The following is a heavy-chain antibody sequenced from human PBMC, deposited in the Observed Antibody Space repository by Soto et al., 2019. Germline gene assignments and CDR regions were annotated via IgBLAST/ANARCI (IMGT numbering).Heavy chain of an antibody. D-gene: IGHD3-10*01. CDR3: AGDYGSGSYRFDY. Sequence: QVQLQESAPGLVKPSATLSLTCTPAGKGLEWIGSGTTTYNPSLKSRLTISLDTSKNQFSLKLRSVTAADTAVYYCAGDYGSGSYRFDYWGQGTLVTVSS. CDR2: SGTT. J-gene: IGHJ4*02. V-gene: IGHV4-59*01.